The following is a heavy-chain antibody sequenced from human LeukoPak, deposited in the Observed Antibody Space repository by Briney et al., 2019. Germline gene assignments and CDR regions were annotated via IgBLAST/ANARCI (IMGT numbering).Heavy chain of an antibody. Sequence: SETLSLTCAVYGGSFSGYYWSCVRQPPGKGLEWIGEINHSGSTNYNPSLKSRVTISVDTSENQFSLKLSSVTAADTAVYYCARGRAKVVAATQCSAFDIWGQGTMVTVSS. CDR3: ARGRAKVVAATQCSAFDI. CDR2: INHSGST. V-gene: IGHV4-34*01. D-gene: IGHD2-15*01. J-gene: IGHJ3*02. CDR1: GGSFSGYY.